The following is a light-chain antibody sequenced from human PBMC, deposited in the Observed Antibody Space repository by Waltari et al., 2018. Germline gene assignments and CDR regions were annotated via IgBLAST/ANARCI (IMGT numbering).Light chain of an antibody. CDR2: FGS. V-gene: IGKV2-28*01. CDR1: RNLLHSTGHYY. CDR3: MQALQTPPFT. J-gene: IGKJ3*01. Sequence: DIVMTQSPLSLSVTPGEPASISCRSSRNLLHSTGHYYLDWYVQKPGQSPQLLIYFGSTRASGVPDRFSGSGSGTDFTLRITRVEAADVGIYYCMQALQTPPFTFGPGTKLNIK.